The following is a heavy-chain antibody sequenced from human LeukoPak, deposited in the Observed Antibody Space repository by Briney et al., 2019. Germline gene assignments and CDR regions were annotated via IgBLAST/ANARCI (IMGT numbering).Heavy chain of an antibody. CDR2: ISGTTGST. D-gene: IGHD1-26*01. V-gene: IGHV3-23*01. CDR1: GFTCSNYA. Sequence: GGSLRLSCAASGFTCSNYAMTWVRQAPGKGLEWVSTISGTTGSTYYADSVEGRFTISRDNSRNTLYLQMNSLRAEDTAVYYCAKRRLGGPTLPLCFDYWGQGTLVTVSS. CDR3: AKRRLGGPTLPLCFDY. J-gene: IGHJ4*02.